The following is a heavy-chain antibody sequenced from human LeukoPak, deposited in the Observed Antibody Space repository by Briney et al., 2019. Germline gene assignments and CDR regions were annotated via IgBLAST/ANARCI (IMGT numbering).Heavy chain of an antibody. D-gene: IGHD2-2*01. J-gene: IGHJ3*02. Sequence: GGSLRLSCAASGFAFSSYWMSWVRQAPGKGLEWVANIKQDGSEKYYVDSVKGRFTISRDNAKNSLYLQMNSLRAEDTAVYYCARDGAPAGIVVVPAAPDAFDIWGQGTMVTVSS. CDR3: ARDGAPAGIVVVPAAPDAFDI. CDR2: IKQDGSEK. V-gene: IGHV3-7*01. CDR1: GFAFSSYW.